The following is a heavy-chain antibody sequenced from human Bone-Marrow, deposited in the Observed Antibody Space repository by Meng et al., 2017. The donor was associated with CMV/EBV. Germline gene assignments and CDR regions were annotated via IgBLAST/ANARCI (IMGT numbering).Heavy chain of an antibody. Sequence: GESLKISCAASGFTVSGNYMSWVRRAPGKGLEWVSSISNNGGSIQYSDSVRGRFTISRDNAKNSVYRLMSGLRAEDTAVYYCARERWGLYSGTHTGMDVWGQGTTVTVSS. CDR3: ARERWGLYSGTHTGMDV. CDR2: ISNNGGSI. D-gene: IGHD1-26*01. V-gene: IGHV3-21*01. CDR1: GFTVSGNY. J-gene: IGHJ6*02.